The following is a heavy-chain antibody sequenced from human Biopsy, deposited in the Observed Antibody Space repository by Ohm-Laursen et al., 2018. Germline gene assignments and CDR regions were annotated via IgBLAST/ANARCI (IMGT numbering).Heavy chain of an antibody. CDR3: ASAGYNPDWNFDL. CDR2: INRSGST. J-gene: IGHJ2*01. CDR1: GESFSGYY. D-gene: IGHD5-24*01. Sequence: TLSLTCPVYGESFSGYYWTWIRQPPGKGLEWIGEINRSGSTDYNPSLKSRVTISVDTSKNQFSLRMSSLTAADPAVYYCASAGYNPDWNFDLWGRGTRVTVSS. V-gene: IGHV4-34*01.